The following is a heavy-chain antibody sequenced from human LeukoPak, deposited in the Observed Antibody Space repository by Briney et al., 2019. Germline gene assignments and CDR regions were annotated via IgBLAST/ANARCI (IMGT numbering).Heavy chain of an antibody. CDR3: ATGNYYDSRGYYTFGH. J-gene: IGHJ1*01. D-gene: IGHD3-22*01. CDR1: GFTFSRYW. Sequence: GGSLRLSCAASGFTFSRYWMHWVRQAPGKGLVWVSRINGDGSTTSYADSVKGGFTIPSDNGKNALYLQMNSLRAEDTAVYYCATGNYYDSRGYYTFGHWGQGTLVTVSS. CDR2: INGDGSTT. V-gene: IGHV3-74*01.